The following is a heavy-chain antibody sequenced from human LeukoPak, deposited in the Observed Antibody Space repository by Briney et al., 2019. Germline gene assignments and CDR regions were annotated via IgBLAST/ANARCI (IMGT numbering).Heavy chain of an antibody. CDR1: GFTVNSNY. Sequence: GGSLRLSCAASGFTVNSNYMSWVRQAPGKGLEWVSVVYSGDSTYYADSVKGRFTISRDNAKNSLYLQMNSLRAEDTAVYYCARGGYYYDSSGYYRFSGEIDYWGQGTLVTVSS. V-gene: IGHV3-66*01. CDR3: ARGGYYYDSSGYYRFSGEIDY. CDR2: VYSGDST. J-gene: IGHJ4*02. D-gene: IGHD3-22*01.